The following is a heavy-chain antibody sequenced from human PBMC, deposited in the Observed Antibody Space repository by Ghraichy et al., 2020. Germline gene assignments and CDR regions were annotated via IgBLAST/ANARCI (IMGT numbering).Heavy chain of an antibody. D-gene: IGHD6-13*01. V-gene: IGHV4-34*01. Sequence: SETLSLTCAVYGGSFSGYYWSWIRQPPGKGLEWIGEINHSGSTNYNPSLKSRVTISVDTSKNQFSLKLSSVTAADTAVYYCARGPNSSSLYYYYGMDVWGQGTTVTVSS. J-gene: IGHJ6*02. CDR2: INHSGST. CDR3: ARGPNSSSLYYYYGMDV. CDR1: GGSFSGYY.